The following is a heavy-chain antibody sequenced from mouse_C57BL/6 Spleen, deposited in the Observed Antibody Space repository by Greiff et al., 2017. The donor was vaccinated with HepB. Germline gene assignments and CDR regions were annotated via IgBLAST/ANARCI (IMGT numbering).Heavy chain of an antibody. D-gene: IGHD4-1*01. Sequence: VQLQESGAELVRPGTSVKVSCKASGYAFTNYLIEWVKQRPGQGLEWIGVINPGSGGTNYNEKFKGKATLTADKSSSTAYMQLSSLTSEDSAVYFCARGLTGAWDYWGQGTTLTVSS. V-gene: IGHV1-54*01. CDR2: INPGSGGT. J-gene: IGHJ2*01. CDR1: GYAFTNYL. CDR3: ARGLTGAWDY.